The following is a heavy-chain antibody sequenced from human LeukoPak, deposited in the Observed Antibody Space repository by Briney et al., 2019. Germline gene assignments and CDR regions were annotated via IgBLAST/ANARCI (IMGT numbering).Heavy chain of an antibody. CDR1: GFTVSINY. V-gene: IGHV3-53*01. Sequence: GGSLRLSCAASGFTVSINYMNWVRQAPGKGLEWVSVIYSGGDTYYAESVKGRFTISRDNSKTTLYLQMNSLRAEDTAVYYCARAAKVLRYFDWPREGSLFDYWGQGTVVTVSS. D-gene: IGHD3-9*01. J-gene: IGHJ4*02. CDR2: IYSGGDT. CDR3: ARAAKVLRYFDWPREGSLFDY.